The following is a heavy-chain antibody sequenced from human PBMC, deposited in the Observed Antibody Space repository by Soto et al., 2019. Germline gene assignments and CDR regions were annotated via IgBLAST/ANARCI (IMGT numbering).Heavy chain of an antibody. CDR1: RYTFTSYG. V-gene: IGHV1-18*04. CDR2: ISAYNGNT. D-gene: IGHD4-17*01. Sequence: AAVKVSCKASRYTFTSYGTSWVRQAPGQGLEWMGWISAYNGNTNYAQKLQGRITMTTDTSTSTAYMELRSLRSDDTAVYYCARGEMTTVTNWFDPWGQGTLVTVSS. CDR3: ARGEMTTVTNWFDP. J-gene: IGHJ5*02.